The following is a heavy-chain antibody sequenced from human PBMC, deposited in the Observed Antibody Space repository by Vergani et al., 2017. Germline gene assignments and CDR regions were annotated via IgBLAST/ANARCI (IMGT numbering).Heavy chain of an antibody. CDR2: IYYSGST. CDR3: ARLYGRDSSGSKYFDY. J-gene: IGHJ4*02. V-gene: IGHV4-31*03. CDR1: GGSISSGGYY. Sequence: QVQLQESGPGLVKPSQTLSLTCTVSGGSISSGGYYWSWIRQHPGKGLEWIGYIYYSGSTYYNPSLKSRVTISVDTSKNQFSLKLSSVTAADTAVYYCARLYGRDSSGSKYFDYWGQGTLVTVSS. D-gene: IGHD3-22*01.